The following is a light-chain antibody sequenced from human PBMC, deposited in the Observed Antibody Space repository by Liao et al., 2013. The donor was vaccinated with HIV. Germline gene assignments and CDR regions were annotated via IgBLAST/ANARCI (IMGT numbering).Light chain of an antibody. CDR1: KLGDKY. J-gene: IGLJ3*02. CDR2: QNN. V-gene: IGLV3-1*01. Sequence: SYELTQPPSVSVSPGQTASITCSGDKLGDKYACWYQQKPGQSPMLVIYQNNKRPSGIPERFSGSNSGNTATLTISGTQAMDEADYYCQAWDSSTPNWVFGGGTKADRP. CDR3: QAWDSSTPNWV.